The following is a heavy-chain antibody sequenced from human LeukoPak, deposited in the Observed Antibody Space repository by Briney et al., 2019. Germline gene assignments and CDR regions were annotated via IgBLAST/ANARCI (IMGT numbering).Heavy chain of an antibody. V-gene: IGHV3-74*01. CDR3: AIDLTGYEDC. J-gene: IGHJ4*02. CDR2: INPDGSYT. CDR1: RFTCSSYW. Sequence: GGSLRLSCAASRFTCSSYWMHWVRQAPGKVLVWVSRINPDGSYTTYADSVKGRFTISRDNAKNTLYLQMNSLRAEDTAVYYCAIDLTGYEDCWGQGILVTVSS. D-gene: IGHD7-27*01.